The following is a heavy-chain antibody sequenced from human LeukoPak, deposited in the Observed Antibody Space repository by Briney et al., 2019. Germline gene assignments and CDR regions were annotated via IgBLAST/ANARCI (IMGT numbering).Heavy chain of an antibody. D-gene: IGHD1-20*01. CDR1: GGSISNYY. CDR2: FYARGNT. J-gene: IGHJ3*02. V-gene: IGHV4-4*07. Sequence: SETLSLTCNVSGGSISNYYWNWIRQPAGKGLEWIGRFYARGNTNYNPSLKSRVTMSVDTSKNQLSLKLTSVAAADTAVYYCARELITKADAFDIWGQGTMVTVSS. CDR3: ARELITKADAFDI.